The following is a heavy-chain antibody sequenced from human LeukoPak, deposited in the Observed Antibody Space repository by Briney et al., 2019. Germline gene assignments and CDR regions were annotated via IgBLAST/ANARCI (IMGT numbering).Heavy chain of an antibody. V-gene: IGHV4-59*01. CDR2: IFYTGST. CDR3: ATLTGGDDAFDI. CDR1: GGSISSYY. J-gene: IGHJ3*02. Sequence: PSETLSLTCTVSGGSISSYYWSWIRQPPGKGLEWLGYIFYTGSTNYNPSLKSRVTISVLTSKNRFSLKLSSVTAADTAVYYCATLTGGDDAFDIWGQGTMVTVSS. D-gene: IGHD4-23*01.